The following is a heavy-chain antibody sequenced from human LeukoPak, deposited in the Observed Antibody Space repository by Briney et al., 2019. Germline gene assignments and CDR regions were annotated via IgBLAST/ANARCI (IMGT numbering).Heavy chain of an antibody. J-gene: IGHJ4*02. CDR2: IKQDGSEK. D-gene: IGHD5-24*01. Sequence: GGSLRLSCAASGFTFSSYWMSWVRQAPGKGLEWVANIKQDGSEKYYVDSVKGRFTISRDNAKNSLYLQMNSLRAEDTAVYYCARARDGHNLRGSLHYWGQGTLVTVSS. V-gene: IGHV3-7*01. CDR1: GFTFSSYW. CDR3: ARARDGHNLRGSLHY.